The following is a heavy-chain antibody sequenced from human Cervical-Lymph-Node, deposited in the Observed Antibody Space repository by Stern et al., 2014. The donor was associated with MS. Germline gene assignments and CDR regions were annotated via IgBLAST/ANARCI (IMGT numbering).Heavy chain of an antibody. Sequence: QVQLQESGPGLVKPSQTLSLTCTVSGGSISSGGYYWSWIRQHPGKGLEGIGYIHYSGTTYYNPSHKSGVTISLEASKNQFSLNLTSVTAADTAVYSGASANYGDSGVAFDIWGQGTVVTVSS. CDR1: GGSISSGGYY. D-gene: IGHD4-17*01. V-gene: IGHV4-31*03. CDR2: IHYSGTT. CDR3: ASANYGDSGVAFDI. J-gene: IGHJ3*02.